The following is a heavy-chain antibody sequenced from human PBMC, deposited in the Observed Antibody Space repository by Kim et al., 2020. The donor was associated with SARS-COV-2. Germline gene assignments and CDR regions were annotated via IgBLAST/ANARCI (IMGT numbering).Heavy chain of an antibody. J-gene: IGHJ4*02. D-gene: IGHD6-19*01. CDR3: ARGRQYSSSIYDY. CDR1: GYPFMNYD. Sequence: ASVKVSCKASGYPFMNYDISWVRQATGQGLEWMGWMSPHTGNTFYAQKFQGRVTLTRDPSITTAYMELTSLRSDDTAVYFCARGRQYSSSIYDYWGQGTLVAVSS. V-gene: IGHV1-8*01. CDR2: MSPHTGNT.